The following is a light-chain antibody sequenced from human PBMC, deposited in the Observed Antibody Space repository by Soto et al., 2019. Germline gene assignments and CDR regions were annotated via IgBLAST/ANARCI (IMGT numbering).Light chain of an antibody. V-gene: IGKV3-15*01. CDR2: DTS. Sequence: IVLTKSPGTLSLSPWERATLSCRASQSVSRKLAWYQHKPGQAPRLLIYDTSTRAADIPARFSGSGSGTDFTLTISSLQSEDFAVYYCQQYNHWRSISFGQGTRLEIK. CDR1: QSVSRK. CDR3: QQYNHWRSIS. J-gene: IGKJ5*01.